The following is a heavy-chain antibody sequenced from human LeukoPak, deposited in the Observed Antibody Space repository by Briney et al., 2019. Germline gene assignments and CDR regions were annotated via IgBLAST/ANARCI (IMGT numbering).Heavy chain of an antibody. CDR1: GGTFSSYA. CDR2: IIPIFGTA. Sequence: ASVKVSCKTSGGTFSSYAISWVRQAPGQGLEWMGGIIPIFGTANYAQKFQGRVTITADESTSTAYMELSSLRSEDTAVYYCARVGKVGATYDAFDIWGQGTMVTVSS. D-gene: IGHD1-26*01. V-gene: IGHV1-69*13. CDR3: ARVGKVGATYDAFDI. J-gene: IGHJ3*02.